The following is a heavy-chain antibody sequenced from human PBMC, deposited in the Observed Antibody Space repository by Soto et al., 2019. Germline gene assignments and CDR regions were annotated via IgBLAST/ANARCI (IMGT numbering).Heavy chain of an antibody. V-gene: IGHV2-5*02. CDR1: GFSLSTSGVG. D-gene: IGHD3-9*01. J-gene: IGHJ3*02. CDR2: IYWDDDK. Sequence: QITLKESGPPLVKPTQTLTLTCTFSGFSLSTSGVGVGWIRQPPGKALEWLALIYWDDDKRYSPSLKSRLTITKDTSKNQVVLTMTNMDPVDTATYYCAHNLPDYDILTGYLSAGTFDIWGQGTMVTVSS. CDR3: AHNLPDYDILTGYLSAGTFDI.